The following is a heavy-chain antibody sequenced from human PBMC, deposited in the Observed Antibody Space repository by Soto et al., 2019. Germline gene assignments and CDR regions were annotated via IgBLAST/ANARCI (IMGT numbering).Heavy chain of an antibody. D-gene: IGHD7-27*01. Sequence: SETLSLTCTVSGGSISSGGYYWSWIRQHPGKGLEWIGYIYYSGSTYYNPSLKSRVTISVDTSKNQFSLKLSFVTAADTAVYYFVRASLQPNPNPSDFDYWGQGTLVTVSS. V-gene: IGHV4-31*03. CDR1: GGSISSGGYY. J-gene: IGHJ4*02. CDR2: IYYSGST. CDR3: VRASLQPNPNPSDFDY.